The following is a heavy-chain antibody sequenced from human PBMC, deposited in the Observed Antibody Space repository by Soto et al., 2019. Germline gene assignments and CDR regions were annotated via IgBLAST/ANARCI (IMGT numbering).Heavy chain of an antibody. CDR2: INAGNGNT. CDR3: ARGDYYDIHDY. V-gene: IGHV1-3*01. D-gene: IGHD3-22*01. J-gene: IGHJ4*02. CDR1: GYTFTNYP. Sequence: QVQLVQSGAEVKKPGASVKVSCKASGYTFTNYPMHWVRQAPGQRLEWMGWINAGNGNTKYSQKFQGRVTITRDTSASTAYMELSSLRSEDTAVYYCARGDYYDIHDYWGQGTLVTVSS.